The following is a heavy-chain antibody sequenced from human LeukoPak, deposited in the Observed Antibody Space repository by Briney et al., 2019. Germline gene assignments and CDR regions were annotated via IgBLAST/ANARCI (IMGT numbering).Heavy chain of an antibody. CDR1: GFTFDDYA. CDR2: ISGDGGST. D-gene: IGHD6-19*01. CDR3: AKGVGYSSGWYMDYYYMDV. Sequence: GGSLRLSCAASGFTFDDYAMHWVRQAPGKGLEWVSLISGDGGSTYYADSVKGRFTISRDNSKNSLYLQMNSLSTEDTALYYCAKGVGYSSGWYMDYYYMDVWGKGTTVTVSS. J-gene: IGHJ6*03. V-gene: IGHV3-43*02.